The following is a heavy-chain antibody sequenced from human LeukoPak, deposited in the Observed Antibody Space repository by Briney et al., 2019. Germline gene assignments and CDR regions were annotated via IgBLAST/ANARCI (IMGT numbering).Heavy chain of an antibody. CDR3: AKLTSGWFEDF. Sequence: GGSLRLSCAASGFTFNNYAMTWVRQAPGKGLEWVSAISASDGSTYYVDSVKGRFTISRDFSKNILYLQMNSLRAEDTAVHYCAKLTSGWFEDFWGQGTLVTVSS. D-gene: IGHD6-19*01. CDR1: GFTFNNYA. CDR2: ISASDGST. V-gene: IGHV3-23*01. J-gene: IGHJ4*02.